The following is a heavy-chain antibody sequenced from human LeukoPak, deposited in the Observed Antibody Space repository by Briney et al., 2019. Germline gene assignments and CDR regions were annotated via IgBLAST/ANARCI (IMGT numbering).Heavy chain of an antibody. CDR3: ARGPMGGATFFFDY. J-gene: IGHJ4*02. CDR1: GGSISSSNW. Sequence: SETLSLTCTVSGGSISSSNWWSWVRQPPGKGLEWIGEMFHSGSTNYNPSLKSRVTISLDKSKNQFSLRLNSVTAADTAVYYCARGPMGGATFFFDYWGRGPLVTVSS. D-gene: IGHD1-26*01. V-gene: IGHV4-4*02. CDR2: MFHSGST.